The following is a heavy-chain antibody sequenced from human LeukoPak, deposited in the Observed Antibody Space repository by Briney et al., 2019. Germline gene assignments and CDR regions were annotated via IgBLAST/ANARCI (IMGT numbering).Heavy chain of an antibody. J-gene: IGHJ4*02. V-gene: IGHV4-34*01. D-gene: IGHD3-22*01. Sequence: PSETLSLTCAVSGTSLSSYCWSWIRHPPEKGLEWVGEINHSGSTNYNPSLKSRVTISVDTSKNQFSLKLSSVTAADTAVYYCARPLYYHDSSGYLSWGQGTLVTVSS. CDR3: ARPLYYHDSSGYLS. CDR1: GTSLSSYC. CDR2: INHSGST.